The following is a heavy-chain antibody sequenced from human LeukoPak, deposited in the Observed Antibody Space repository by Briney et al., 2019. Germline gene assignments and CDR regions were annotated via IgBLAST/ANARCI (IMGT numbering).Heavy chain of an antibody. CDR1: GGSISSSSYY. Sequence: SETLSLTCTVSGGSISSSSYYWSWIRQPPGKGLEWIGYIYYSGSTNYNPSLKSRVTISVDTSKNQFSLKLSSVTAADTAVYYCARHQVDYGDYVNAFDIWGQGTMVTVSS. J-gene: IGHJ3*02. CDR2: IYYSGST. CDR3: ARHQVDYGDYVNAFDI. V-gene: IGHV4-61*05. D-gene: IGHD4-17*01.